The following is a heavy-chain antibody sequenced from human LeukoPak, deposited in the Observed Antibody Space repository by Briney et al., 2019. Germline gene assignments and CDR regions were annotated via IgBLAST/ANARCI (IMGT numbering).Heavy chain of an antibody. CDR3: ARSVSGVWLFDY. V-gene: IGHV3-30-3*01. CDR2: SSSDETYK. Sequence: GGSLRLSCAASGFPFTVYPTHWVRQAPGKGLEWVSVSSSDETYKFCADSVRGRFTISRDNSKNRLYLQMSDLRAEGTAVYFCARSVSGVWLFDYWGRGTLVTVSS. D-gene: IGHD5/OR15-5a*01. CDR1: GFPFTVYP. J-gene: IGHJ4*02.